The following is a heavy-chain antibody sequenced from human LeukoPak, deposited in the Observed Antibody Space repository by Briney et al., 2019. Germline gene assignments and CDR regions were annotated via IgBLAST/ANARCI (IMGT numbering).Heavy chain of an antibody. CDR1: GGTFSSYA. CDR3: ARARTEDYYYENWFDP. D-gene: IGHD3-22*01. CDR2: IIPIFGTA. J-gene: IGHJ5*02. V-gene: IGHV1-69*06. Sequence: ASVKVSCKASGGTFSSYAISWVRQAPGQGLEWMGGIIPIFGTANYAQKFQGRVTITADKSTSTAYMELSSLRSEDTAVYYCARARTEDYYYENWFDPWGQGTLVTVSS.